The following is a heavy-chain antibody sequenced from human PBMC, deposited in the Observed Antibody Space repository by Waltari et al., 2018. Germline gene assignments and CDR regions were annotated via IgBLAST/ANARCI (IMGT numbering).Heavy chain of an antibody. CDR3: ASQRAGSGWLSIDY. CDR1: GYPFTTYY. D-gene: IGHD6-19*01. V-gene: IGHV1-46*03. CDR2: INPDGGST. Sequence: QVQLVQSGAEVKKPGASVKVSCKASGYPFTTYYMHWVRQAPGQGLEWVGIINPDGGSTSCAQKSQDRLTMTRDTSTSTVYMQLTSLTSEDTAVYYCASQRAGSGWLSIDYWGQGTLVTVSS. J-gene: IGHJ4*02.